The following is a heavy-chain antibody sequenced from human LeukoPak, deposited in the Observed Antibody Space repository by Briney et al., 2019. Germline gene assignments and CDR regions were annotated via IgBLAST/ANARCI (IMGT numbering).Heavy chain of an antibody. J-gene: IGHJ4*02. CDR3: AKGPPGYEIVATITGIQGEFDY. Sequence: PGGSLRLSCAASGFTFSSYGMHWVRQAPGKGLEWVAVISYDGSNKYYADSVKGRFTISRDNSKNTLYLQMNSLRAEDTAVYYCAKGPPGYEIVATITGIQGEFDYWGQGTLVTVSS. D-gene: IGHD5-12*01. CDR1: GFTFSSYG. V-gene: IGHV3-30*18. CDR2: ISYDGSNK.